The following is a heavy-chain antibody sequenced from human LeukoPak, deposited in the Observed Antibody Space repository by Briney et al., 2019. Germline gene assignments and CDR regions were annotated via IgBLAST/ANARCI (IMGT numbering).Heavy chain of an antibody. CDR1: GGSISRYY. Sequence: QVQLQESGPGLVKASQTLSLTCTVSGGSISRYYWSWIRQPPGKGLEWIGYISYSGGTNYNPSHKSRVTISVDTSKNQHSLKLSSVTAADTAVYYCARDLDNSGWYVFDYWGQGNLVTVSS. CDR3: ARDLDNSGWYVFDY. D-gene: IGHD6-19*01. J-gene: IGHJ4*02. V-gene: IGHV4-59*01. CDR2: ISYSGGT.